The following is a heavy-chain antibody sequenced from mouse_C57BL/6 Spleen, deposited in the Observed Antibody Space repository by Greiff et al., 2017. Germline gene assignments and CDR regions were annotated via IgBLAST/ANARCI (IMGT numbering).Heavy chain of an antibody. D-gene: IGHD1-1*01. CDR3: ARHSYEGWYFDV. CDR2: IWSDGST. J-gene: IGHJ1*03. CDR1: GFSLTSYG. V-gene: IGHV2-6-1*01. Sequence: QVQLKESGPGLVAPSQSLSITCTVSGFSLTSYGVHWVRQPPGKGLEWLVVIWSDGSTTYNSALKSRLSISKDNSKSQVFLKMSSLQTDDTAMYYCARHSYEGWYFDVWGTGTTVTVSS.